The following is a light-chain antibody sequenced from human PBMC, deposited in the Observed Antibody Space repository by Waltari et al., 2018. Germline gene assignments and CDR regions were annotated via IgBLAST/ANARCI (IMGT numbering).Light chain of an antibody. CDR2: GVS. J-gene: IGKJ4*01. V-gene: IGKV1-5*03. CDR3: QYHNNYELT. Sequence: DIQMTQSPSTSSATVGARVTITCRASQRITNWLAWYQQKPGMAPKLLIYGVSTLESGIPSRFSGSGSGAEFTLTISSLQPDDFATYYCQYHNNYELTFGGGTKVEIK. CDR1: QRITNW.